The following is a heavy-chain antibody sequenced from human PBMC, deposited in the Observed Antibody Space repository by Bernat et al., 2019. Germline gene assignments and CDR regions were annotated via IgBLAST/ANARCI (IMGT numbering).Heavy chain of an antibody. CDR2: MYNGGST. V-gene: IGHV4-39*01. J-gene: IGHJ4*02. CDR3: ARMGGSGWPQADY. CDR1: GASISSTSYY. D-gene: IGHD6-19*01. Sequence: QLHLQESGPGLVKASETLSLTCTFSGASISSTSYYWCWICQPPGKGLEWIGTMYNGGSTYYNPSLKSRVTISVDTSKNQFSLKLSSVTAADAAVYYGARMGGSGWPQADYWGQGTLVTVSS.